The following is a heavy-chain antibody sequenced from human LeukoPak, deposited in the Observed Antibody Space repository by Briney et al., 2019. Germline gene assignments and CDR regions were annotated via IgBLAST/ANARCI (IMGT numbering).Heavy chain of an antibody. Sequence: GGSLRLSCAASGFTFNSYGMHWVRQAPGKGLEWVAVMYYDGISKYYADSVKGRFTISRDNSNNTLYLQMNSLRVEDTGVYYCARDYYCSGGSCLYFDYWGQGTLVTVSS. V-gene: IGHV3-33*01. CDR3: ARDYYCSGGSCLYFDY. CDR2: MYYDGISK. D-gene: IGHD2-15*01. CDR1: GFTFNSYG. J-gene: IGHJ4*02.